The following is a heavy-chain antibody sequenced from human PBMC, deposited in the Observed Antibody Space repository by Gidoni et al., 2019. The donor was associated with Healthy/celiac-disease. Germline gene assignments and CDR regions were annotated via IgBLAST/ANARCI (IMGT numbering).Heavy chain of an antibody. CDR3: AMEMATDAFDI. J-gene: IGHJ3*02. CDR2: ISYDGSNK. CDR1: GFTFSSYG. D-gene: IGHD5-12*01. Sequence: QVQLVESGGGVVQPGRSLRLSCAASGFTFSSYGMQWVRQDPGKGLEWVAVISYDGSNKYYADSVKGRFTISRDNSKNTLYLQMNSLRAEDTAVYYCAMEMATDAFDIWGQGTMVTVSS. V-gene: IGHV3-30*03.